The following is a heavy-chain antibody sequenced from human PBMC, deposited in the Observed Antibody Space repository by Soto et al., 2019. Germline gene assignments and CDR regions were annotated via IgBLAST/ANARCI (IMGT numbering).Heavy chain of an antibody. D-gene: IGHD2-21*01. J-gene: IGHJ2*01. CDR1: GYTFTNYA. CDR2: LNPGNGNT. Sequence: QVQLVQSGAEVKEPGASVKVSCRASGYTFTNYAIHWVRQAPGQRLEWMGWLNPGNGNTKYPQKFQGRVTITRDTSASTAYMFLSSLRSEDTAVYYCARDQGIPYCGGDCYSDWYFDLWGRGTLVTVFS. V-gene: IGHV1-3*01. CDR3: ARDQGIPYCGGDCYSDWYFDL.